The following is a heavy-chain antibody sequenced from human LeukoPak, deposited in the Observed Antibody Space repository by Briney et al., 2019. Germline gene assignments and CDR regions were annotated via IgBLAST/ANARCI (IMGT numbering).Heavy chain of an antibody. CDR2: IIGSGVST. CDR3: AKEGGYCSSTSCYPEYFQH. D-gene: IGHD2-2*01. CDR1: GFSFSSYV. Sequence: GGSLRLSCAASGFSFSSYVVSWVRQAPGKGLEWVSCIIGSGVSTYYADSVKGRFTISRDNSKNTLYLQMNSLRAEDTAVYYCAKEGGYCSSTSCYPEYFQHWGQGTLVTVSS. J-gene: IGHJ1*01. V-gene: IGHV3-23*01.